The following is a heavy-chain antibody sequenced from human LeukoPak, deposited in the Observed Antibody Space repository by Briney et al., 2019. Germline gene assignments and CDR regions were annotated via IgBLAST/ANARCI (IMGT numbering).Heavy chain of an antibody. Sequence: PSETLSLTCTVSGGSISSYYWSWIRQPPGKGLEWIGYIYHSGTTNYNPSLKSRVTISVDTSKNQFSLKLSSVTAADTAVYYCARDRVTMIEHYYYYYMDVWGKGTTVTISS. CDR3: ARDRVTMIEHYYYYYMDV. CDR2: IYHSGTT. V-gene: IGHV4-59*01. D-gene: IGHD3-22*01. J-gene: IGHJ6*03. CDR1: GGSISSYY.